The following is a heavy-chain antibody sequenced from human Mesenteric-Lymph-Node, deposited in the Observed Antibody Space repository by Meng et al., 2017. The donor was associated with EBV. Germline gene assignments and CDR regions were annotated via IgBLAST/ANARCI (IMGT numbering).Heavy chain of an antibody. J-gene: IGHJ4*02. D-gene: IGHD3-9*01. CDR2: ISSSGYTI. V-gene: IGHV3-11*01. CDR1: GFTFSDYY. CDR3: ARVLRYFDWPLDY. Sequence: QVHLVEAGGGLVKPGGSLKLSCAASGFTFSDYYMSWIRQAPGKGLEWVSYISSSGYTIYYADSVKGRFTISRDNTKASLYLQMNSLRAEDTALYYCARVLRYFDWPLDYWGQGTLVTVSS.